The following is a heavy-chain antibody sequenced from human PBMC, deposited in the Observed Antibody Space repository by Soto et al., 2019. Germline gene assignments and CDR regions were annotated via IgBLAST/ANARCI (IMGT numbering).Heavy chain of an antibody. V-gene: IGHV3-9*01. CDR2: ISWNSGTI. Sequence: EVQVVESGGGLVQPGRSLRLSCAASGFSFDDYAMHWVRQAPGKGLEWVSGISWNSGTIGYADSVKGRFTISRDNAKNCQDLQMNSLRAEDTALYYCAKSTGGTANGMGVWGQGTTVTVSS. CDR3: AKSTGGTANGMGV. D-gene: IGHD2-8*02. CDR1: GFSFDDYA. J-gene: IGHJ6*02.